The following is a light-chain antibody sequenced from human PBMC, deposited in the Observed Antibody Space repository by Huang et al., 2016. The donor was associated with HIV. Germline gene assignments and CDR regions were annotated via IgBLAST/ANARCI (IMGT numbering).Light chain of an antibody. V-gene: IGKV3-15*01. CDR2: GSS. J-gene: IGKJ4*01. CDR3: HQYNNWLLS. Sequence: EIVMTQSPATLSVSPGERVTLSCRANRSVSTNLAWYKPRPGQAPRLLIYGSSTRAPGIPSRFSGSGSGTDFSLTISSLQSEDFALYYCHQYNNWLLSFGGGTRVDI. CDR1: RSVSTN.